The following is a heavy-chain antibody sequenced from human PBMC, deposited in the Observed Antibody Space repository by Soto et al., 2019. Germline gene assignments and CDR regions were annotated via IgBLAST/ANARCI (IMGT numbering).Heavy chain of an antibody. CDR1: GFTFSSYG. CDR3: ARASIAAAGNSAFDP. CDR2: IWYDGSNK. Sequence: QVQLVESGGGVVQPGRSLRLSCAASGFTFSSYGMHWVRQAPGKGLEWVAVIWYDGSNKYYADSVKGRFTISRDNSENTLYLQMNSLRAEDTAVYYCARASIAAAGNSAFDPWGQGTLVTVSS. J-gene: IGHJ5*02. V-gene: IGHV3-33*01. D-gene: IGHD6-13*01.